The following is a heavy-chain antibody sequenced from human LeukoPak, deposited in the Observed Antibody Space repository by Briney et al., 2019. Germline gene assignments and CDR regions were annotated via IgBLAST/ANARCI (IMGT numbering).Heavy chain of an antibody. Sequence: TSETLSLTCTVSGGSISGSSYYWGWIRQPPGKGLEWIGSIYYSQSTYYNPSLKSRVTISVDTSKNQFSLKLSSVTAADTAVYYCARPVNSGYDAFNIWGQGTMVTVSS. CDR1: GGSISGSSYY. D-gene: IGHD5-12*01. J-gene: IGHJ3*02. CDR3: ARPVNSGYDAFNI. V-gene: IGHV4-39*01. CDR2: IYYSQST.